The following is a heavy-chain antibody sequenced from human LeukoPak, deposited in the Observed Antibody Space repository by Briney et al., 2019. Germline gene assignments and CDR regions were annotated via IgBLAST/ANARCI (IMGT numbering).Heavy chain of an antibody. Sequence: GGSLRLSCAASGFTFSSYSMNWVRQAPGKWLEWVSSISSSSSYIYYADSVKGRFTISRDNAKNSLYLQMNSLRAEDTAVYYCARVYSTIFGVVRNWFDPWGQGTLVTVSS. CDR3: ARVYSTIFGVVRNWFDP. CDR1: GFTFSSYS. V-gene: IGHV3-21*01. J-gene: IGHJ5*02. CDR2: ISSSSSYI. D-gene: IGHD3-3*01.